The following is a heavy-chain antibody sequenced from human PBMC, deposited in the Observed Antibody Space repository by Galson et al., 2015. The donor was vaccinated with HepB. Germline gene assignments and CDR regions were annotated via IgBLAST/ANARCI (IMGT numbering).Heavy chain of an antibody. CDR3: AREGSSSTDLDWFDP. Sequence: SVKVSCKASGGTFSSYAISRVRQAPGQGLEWMGRIIPILGIANYAQKFQGRVTITADKSTSTAYMELSSLRSEDTAVYYCAREGSSSTDLDWFDPWGQGTLVTVSS. J-gene: IGHJ5*02. V-gene: IGHV1-69*04. CDR2: IIPILGIA. CDR1: GGTFSSYA. D-gene: IGHD6-13*01.